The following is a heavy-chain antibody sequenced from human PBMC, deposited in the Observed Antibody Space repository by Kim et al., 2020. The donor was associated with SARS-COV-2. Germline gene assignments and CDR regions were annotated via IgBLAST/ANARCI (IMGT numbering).Heavy chain of an antibody. V-gene: IGHV4-39*07. J-gene: IGHJ2*01. CDR1: GGSIRGSSYY. CDR2: LHYTGTT. CDR3: AKGLGIYSPSGNYNYF. Sequence: SETLSLTCIVSGGSIRGSSYYWGWIRQPPGKGLEWIGSLHYTGTTFYNMSLQSRATISADTSVDHFSLELTSVTAADTAVYSCAKGLGIYSPSGNYNYF. D-gene: IGHD1-26*01.